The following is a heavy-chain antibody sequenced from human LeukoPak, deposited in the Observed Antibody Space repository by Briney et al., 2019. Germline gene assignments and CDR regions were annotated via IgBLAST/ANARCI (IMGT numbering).Heavy chain of an antibody. CDR1: GGSFSGYY. J-gene: IGHJ3*02. V-gene: IGHV4-34*01. Sequence: SETLSLTCAVYGGSFSGYYWSWIRQPPGKGLEWIGEINHSGSTNYNPSLKSRVTISVDTSKNQFSLKLSSVTAADTAVYYCARAVGPFDIWGQGTIVIVSS. CDR3: ARAVGPFDI. CDR2: INHSGST.